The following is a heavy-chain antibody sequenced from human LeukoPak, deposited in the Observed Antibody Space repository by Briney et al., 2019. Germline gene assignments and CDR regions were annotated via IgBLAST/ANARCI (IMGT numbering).Heavy chain of an antibody. CDR1: GGSISNYY. Sequence: SETLSLTCTVSGGSISNYYWSWIRQPPGAGLEWIGYIYYTGSTSYNPSLKSRVTLSVDTSKSQFSLNLTSVTAADTAVYYCASRLGYSASWYYGMDVWGQGTTVTVSS. D-gene: IGHD6-13*01. V-gene: IGHV4-59*08. CDR2: IYYTGST. J-gene: IGHJ6*02. CDR3: ASRLGYSASWYYGMDV.